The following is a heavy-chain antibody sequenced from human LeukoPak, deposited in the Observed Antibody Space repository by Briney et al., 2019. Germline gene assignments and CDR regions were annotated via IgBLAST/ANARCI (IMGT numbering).Heavy chain of an antibody. CDR2: IWYGGSNK. D-gene: IGHD3-10*01. J-gene: IGHJ6*03. V-gene: IGHV3-30*02. CDR1: GFTFSSYG. CDR3: AKGYGSGSYSYYYYYYMDV. Sequence: GGSLRLSCAASGFTFSSYGMHWVRQAPGKGLEWVAVIWYGGSNKYYADSVKGRFTISRDNSKNTLYLQMNSLRAEDTAVYYCAKGYGSGSYSYYYYYYMDVWGKGTTVTVSS.